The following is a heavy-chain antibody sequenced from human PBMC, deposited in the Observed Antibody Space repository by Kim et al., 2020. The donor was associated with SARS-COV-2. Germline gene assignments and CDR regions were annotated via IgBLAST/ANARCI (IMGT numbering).Heavy chain of an antibody. J-gene: IGHJ4*02. CDR2: T. D-gene: IGHD3-10*01. V-gene: IGHV4-31*02. Sequence: TYYNPSLKSRVTISVDTSKNQFSLKLSSVTAADTAVYYCARDKAFGEYDYWGQGTLVTVSS. CDR3: ARDKAFGEYDY.